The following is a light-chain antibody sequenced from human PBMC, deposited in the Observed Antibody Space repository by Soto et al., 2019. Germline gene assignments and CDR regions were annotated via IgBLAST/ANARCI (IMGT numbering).Light chain of an antibody. CDR1: SSDVGGYNY. Sequence: QSALTQPPSASGSPGQSVTISCTGTSSDVGGYNYVSWYQQHPGKAPKLMIYEVSKRPSGVPDRFSGSKSGNTASLTVSGLQAEDEAEYYCNSYADSNKFVFGSGTKVTVL. CDR3: NSYADSNKFV. J-gene: IGLJ1*01. CDR2: EVS. V-gene: IGLV2-8*01.